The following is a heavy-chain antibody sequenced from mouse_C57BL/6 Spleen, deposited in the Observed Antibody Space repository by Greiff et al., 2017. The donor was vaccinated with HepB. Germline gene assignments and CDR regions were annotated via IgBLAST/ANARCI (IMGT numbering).Heavy chain of an antibody. J-gene: IGHJ4*01. CDR2: IYPGSGST. CDR3: ARWGGYYVRYYAMDY. D-gene: IGHD2-3*01. CDR1: GYTFTSYW. Sequence: QVQLKESGAELVKPGASVKMSCKASGYTFTSYWITWVKQRPGQGLEWIGDIYPGSGSTNYNEKFKSKATLTVDTSSSTAYMQLSSLTSEDSAVYYCARWGGYYVRYYAMDYWGQGTSVTVSS. V-gene: IGHV1-55*01.